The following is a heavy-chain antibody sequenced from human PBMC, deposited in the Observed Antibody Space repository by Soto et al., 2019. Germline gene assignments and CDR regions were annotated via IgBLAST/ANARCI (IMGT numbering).Heavy chain of an antibody. CDR2: INHSGST. Sequence: SETLSLTCTVSGGSISNYYWTWIRQPPGKGLEWIGEINHSGSTNYNPSLKSRVTISVDTSKNQFSLKLSSVTAADTAVYYCARGPSVLLWFGELFGFDDRAQRTPVTVSS. D-gene: IGHD3-10*01. CDR1: GGSISNYY. J-gene: IGHJ4*02. CDR3: ARGPSVLLWFGELFGFDD. V-gene: IGHV4-34*01.